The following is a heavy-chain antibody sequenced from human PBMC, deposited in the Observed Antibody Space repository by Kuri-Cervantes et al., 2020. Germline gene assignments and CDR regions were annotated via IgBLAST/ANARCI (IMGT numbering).Heavy chain of an antibody. CDR2: ISYDGSNK. CDR1: GFTFSSYG. Sequence: GESLKISCAASGFTFSSYGMHWVRQAPGKGLEWVAVISYDGSNKYYADSVKGRFTISGDNAKNSLYLQMNSLRAEDTALYYCAKDTAMEDYYGMDVWGQGTTVTVSS. D-gene: IGHD5-18*01. J-gene: IGHJ6*02. CDR3: AKDTAMEDYYGMDV. V-gene: IGHV3-30*18.